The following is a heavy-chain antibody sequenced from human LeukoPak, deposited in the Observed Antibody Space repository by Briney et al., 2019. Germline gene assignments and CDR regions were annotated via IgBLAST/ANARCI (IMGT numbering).Heavy chain of an antibody. CDR1: GFTFSSYS. D-gene: IGHD7-27*01. Sequence: GGSLRLSCAASGFTFSSYSMNWVRQAPGKGLEWVSYISSSSSTIYYADSVKGRFTISRDNAKNSLYLQMNSLRAEDTAVYYCARDEITGARAFDIWGQGTMVTASS. V-gene: IGHV3-48*01. CDR3: ARDEITGARAFDI. CDR2: ISSSSSTI. J-gene: IGHJ3*02.